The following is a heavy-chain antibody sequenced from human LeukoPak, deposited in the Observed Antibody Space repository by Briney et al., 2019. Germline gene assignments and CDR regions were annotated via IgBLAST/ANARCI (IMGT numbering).Heavy chain of an antibody. CDR2: IIPILGIA. V-gene: IGHV1-69*04. Sequence: GASVKVSCKASGGTFSSYAISWVRQAPGQGLEWMGRIIPILGIANYAQKFQGRVTITADKSTSTAYMELSSLRSEDTAVYYCARGAQDGSGFDYWGQGTLVTVSS. D-gene: IGHD3-10*01. J-gene: IGHJ4*02. CDR1: GGTFSSYA. CDR3: ARGAQDGSGFDY.